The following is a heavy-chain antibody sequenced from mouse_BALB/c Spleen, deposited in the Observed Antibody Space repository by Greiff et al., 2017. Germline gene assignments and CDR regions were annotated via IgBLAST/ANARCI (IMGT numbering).Heavy chain of an antibody. V-gene: IGHV5-17*02. CDR1: GFTFSSFG. J-gene: IGHJ4*01. CDR3: ARWVFYAMDY. CDR2: ISSGSSTI. Sequence: EVHLVESGGGLVQPGGSRKLSCAASGFTFSSFGMHWVRQAPEKGLEWVAYISSGSSTIYYADTVKGRFTISRDNPKNTLFLQMTSLRSEDTAMYYGARWVFYAMDYWGQGTSVTVSS.